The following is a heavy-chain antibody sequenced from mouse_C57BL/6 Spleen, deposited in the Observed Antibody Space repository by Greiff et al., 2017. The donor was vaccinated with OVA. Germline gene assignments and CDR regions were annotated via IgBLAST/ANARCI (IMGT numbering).Heavy chain of an antibody. D-gene: IGHD1-3*01. J-gene: IGHJ4*01. CDR3: ARESGNYDAMDY. V-gene: IGHV1-54*01. CDR1: GYAFTNYL. CDR2: INPGSGGT. Sequence: QVQLQQSGAELVRPGTSVKVSCKASGYAFTNYLIEWVKQRPGQGLEWIGVINPGSGGTNYNEKFKGKATLTADKSSSTAYMQLSSLTSEDSAVYFCARESGNYDAMDYWGQGTSVTVSS.